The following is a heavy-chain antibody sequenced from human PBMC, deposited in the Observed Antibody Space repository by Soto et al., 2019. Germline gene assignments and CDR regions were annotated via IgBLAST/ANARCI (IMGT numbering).Heavy chain of an antibody. V-gene: IGHV6-1*01. CDR3: ARDRPSVRAVQIAVGNFDS. CDR2: TYYKSTWYY. D-gene: IGHD6-19*01. CDR1: GDTVSSNIAA. Sequence: SQTLSLTCAISGDTVSSNIAAWNWIRQSPSRGLEWLGRTYYKSTWYYDYAFSVKGRITINPDTSKNQFSLQLNSVSPDDTAVYYCARDRPSVRAVQIAVGNFDSSGQGTLVTVYS. J-gene: IGHJ4*02.